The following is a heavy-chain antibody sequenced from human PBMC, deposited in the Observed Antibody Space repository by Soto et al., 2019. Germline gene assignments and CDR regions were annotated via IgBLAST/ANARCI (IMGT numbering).Heavy chain of an antibody. Sequence: QVQLQGSGPGLVKPSETLSLTCTVSGDSISSSYWSWIRQPPGKGLEWIGYIYYSGSTNYNPSRNRRGTISADTYTNPFSLKLTSLTAAAPAVQHCARLYPYYDILTAPQRSAVDIWGQGTMVTVSS. CDR3: ARLYPYYDILTAPQRSAVDI. V-gene: IGHV4-59*01. CDR1: GDSISSSY. J-gene: IGHJ3*02. CDR2: IYYSGST. D-gene: IGHD3-9*01.